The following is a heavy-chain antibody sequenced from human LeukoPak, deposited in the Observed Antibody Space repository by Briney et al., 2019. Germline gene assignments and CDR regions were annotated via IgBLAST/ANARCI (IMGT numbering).Heavy chain of an antibody. J-gene: IGHJ4*02. CDR1: GGTFSSYV. V-gene: IGHV1-2*02. Sequence: ASVKVSCKASGGTFSSYVFSWVRQAPGQGLEWMGWINPNSGGTNYAQKFQGGVTMTRDTSISTAYMELSRLRSDDTAVYYCARVAYYYDSSGYYYGRWGQGTLVTVSS. CDR3: ARVAYYYDSSGYYYGR. D-gene: IGHD3-22*01. CDR2: INPNSGGT.